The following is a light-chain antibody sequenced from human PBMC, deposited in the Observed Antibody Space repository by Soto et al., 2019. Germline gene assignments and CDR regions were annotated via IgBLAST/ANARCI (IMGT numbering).Light chain of an antibody. Sequence: EIVITQSPATLSVSPGERATLSCRASQSDDINLAWYQKKAGQDPRLLIYGASTRATSSPAKLSGSGSGTEFTLTISSLQSEDFVVDFCQHYNNWPWTFGQGTKVDI. J-gene: IGKJ1*01. V-gene: IGKV3-15*01. CDR1: QSDDIN. CDR3: QHYNNWPWT. CDR2: GAS.